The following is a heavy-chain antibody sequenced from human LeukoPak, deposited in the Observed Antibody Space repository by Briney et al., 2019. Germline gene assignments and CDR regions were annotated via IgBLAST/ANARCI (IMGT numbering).Heavy chain of an antibody. V-gene: IGHV3-23*01. CDR3: AIGDPWFGELSDY. CDR1: GFTVSSNY. D-gene: IGHD3-10*01. CDR2: ISGSGGST. J-gene: IGHJ4*02. Sequence: GGSLRLSCAASGFTVSSNYMSWVRQAPGKGLEWVSAISGSGGSTYYADSVKGRFTISRDNSKNTLYLQMNSLRAEDTAVYYCAIGDPWFGELSDYWGQGTLVTVSS.